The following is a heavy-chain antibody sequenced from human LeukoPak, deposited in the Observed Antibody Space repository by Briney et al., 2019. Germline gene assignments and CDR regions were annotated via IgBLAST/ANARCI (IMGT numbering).Heavy chain of an antibody. CDR3: ARDLMT. CDR1: GGSFSGKY. V-gene: IGHV4-34*01. CDR2: ITHSGST. J-gene: IGHJ4*02. Sequence: PSETLSLTCAVYGGSFSGKYWTWIRQPPGKGLEWIGEITHSGSTYYNPSLKSRVTISVDTSKNQFSLKLNSVTAADTAVYYCARDLMTWGRGTLVTVSS.